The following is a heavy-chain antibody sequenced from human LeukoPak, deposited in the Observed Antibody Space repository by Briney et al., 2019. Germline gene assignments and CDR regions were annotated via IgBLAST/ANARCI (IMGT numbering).Heavy chain of an antibody. J-gene: IGHJ4*02. V-gene: IGHV3-30*04. CDR3: ARDPQWLVPVDY. D-gene: IGHD6-19*01. CDR1: GFTFSSYA. CDR2: ISYDGSNK. Sequence: GGSLRLSCAASGFTFSSYAMHWVRQAPGKGLEWVAVISYDGSNKYYADSVKGRFTISRDNSKNTLYLQMNSLRAEDTAVYYCARDPQWLVPVDYWGQGTLVTVSS.